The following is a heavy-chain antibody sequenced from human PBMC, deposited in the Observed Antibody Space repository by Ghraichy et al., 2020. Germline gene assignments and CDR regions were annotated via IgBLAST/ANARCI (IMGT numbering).Heavy chain of an antibody. J-gene: IGHJ4*02. CDR3: ARIRKMTYARDYGGNFPKTTNKNYFDY. CDR2: INHSGST. V-gene: IGHV4-34*01. D-gene: IGHD4-23*01. Sequence: SETLSLTCAVYGGSFSGYYWSWIRQPPGKGLEWIGEINHSGSTNYNPSLKSRVTISVDTSKNQFSLKLSSVTAADTAVYYCARIRKMTYARDYGGNFPKTTNKNYFDYWGQGTLVTVSS. CDR1: GGSFSGYY.